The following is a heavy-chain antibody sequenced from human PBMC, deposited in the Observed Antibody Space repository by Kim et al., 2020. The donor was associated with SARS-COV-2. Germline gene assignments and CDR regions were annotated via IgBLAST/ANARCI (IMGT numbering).Heavy chain of an antibody. CDR3: ARARYSSSSDVDP. V-gene: IGHV1-8*01. J-gene: IGHJ5*02. Sequence: YAQKFQGRVTMTRNTSISTAYMELSSLRSEDTAVYYCARARYSSSSDVDPWGQGTLVTVSS. D-gene: IGHD6-6*01.